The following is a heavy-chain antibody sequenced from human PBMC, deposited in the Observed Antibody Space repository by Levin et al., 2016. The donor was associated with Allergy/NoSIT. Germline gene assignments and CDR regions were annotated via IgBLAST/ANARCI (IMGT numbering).Heavy chain of an antibody. CDR2: IYPGDSDT. Sequence: VRQMPGKGLEWMGIIYPGDSDTRYSPSFQGQVTISADKSISTAYLQWSSLKASDTAMYYCARLRWGWELLHSGYYYGMDVWGQGTTVTVSS. J-gene: IGHJ6*02. V-gene: IGHV5-51*01. D-gene: IGHD1-26*01. CDR3: ARLRWGWELLHSGYYYGMDV.